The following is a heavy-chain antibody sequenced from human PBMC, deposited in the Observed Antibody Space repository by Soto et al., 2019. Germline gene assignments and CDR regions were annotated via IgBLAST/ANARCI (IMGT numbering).Heavy chain of an antibody. D-gene: IGHD2-15*01. CDR3: AHAGDFDLLSFDR. Sequence: QITFKESVPPLVRPAQTLTLTCAFSGFSLTTTRMGVAWIRQPPGKALEWLELIYWDDDKRYSPSLKNRLTVSKDNSTNREVLTITNISPDDTGTYFCAHAGDFDLLSFDRWGPGTLVTVSS. CDR2: IYWDDDK. V-gene: IGHV2-5*02. CDR1: GFSLTTTRMG. J-gene: IGHJ4*02.